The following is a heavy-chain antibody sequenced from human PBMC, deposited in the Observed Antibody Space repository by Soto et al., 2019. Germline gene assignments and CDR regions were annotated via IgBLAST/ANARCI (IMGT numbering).Heavy chain of an antibody. CDR3: ERDSGAKLSSS. J-gene: IGHJ4*02. Sequence: SVEVSGEASGGTFSSYRFNWVRHARGQRLEWLGGIVPIYRTADYAQKFQGRVTITADESTRTVYLELSSLKSQDTALYYCERDSGAKLSSSWGQVTLVTVAS. V-gene: IGHV1-69*13. D-gene: IGHD6-13*01. CDR1: GGTFSSYR. CDR2: IVPIYRTA.